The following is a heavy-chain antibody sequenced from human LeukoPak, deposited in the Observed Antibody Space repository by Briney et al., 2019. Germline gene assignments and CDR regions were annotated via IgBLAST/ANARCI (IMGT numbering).Heavy chain of an antibody. D-gene: IGHD6-13*01. CDR2: ISYSGST. V-gene: IGHV4-39*01. Sequence: ASETLSLTCTVSGGSISSSSYYWGWIRQPPGKGLEWIGDISYSGSTYYNPSLKSRVTISVDTSRNQFSLKLSSVTATDTAVYYCASGGSSSWYRWFDPWGQGTLVTVSS. CDR1: GGSISSSSYY. J-gene: IGHJ5*02. CDR3: ASGGSSSWYRWFDP.